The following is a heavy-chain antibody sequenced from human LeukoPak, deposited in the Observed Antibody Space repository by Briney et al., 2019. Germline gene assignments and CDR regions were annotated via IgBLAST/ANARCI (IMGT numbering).Heavy chain of an antibody. V-gene: IGHV4-31*03. D-gene: IGHD1-7*01. CDR1: GGSISSGGYY. CDR3: ARAGRPSITGTTKGVDY. Sequence: PSQTLSLTCTVSGGSISSGGYYWSWLRQHPGKGLEWIGYIYYSGSTYYNPSLKSRVTISVDTSKNQLSLKLSSVTAADTAVYYCARAGRPSITGTTKGVDYWGQGTLVTVSS. CDR2: IYYSGST. J-gene: IGHJ4*02.